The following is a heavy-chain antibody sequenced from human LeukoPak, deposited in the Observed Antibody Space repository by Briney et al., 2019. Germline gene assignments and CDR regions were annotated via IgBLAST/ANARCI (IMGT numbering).Heavy chain of an antibody. Sequence: GGSLRLSCAASGFTVSSNYMSWVRQAPGKGLEWVSVIYSGGSTYYADSVKGRFTISRDNAKNSLYLQMSSLRAEDTAVYYCAKGIYCSGGSCYTYGMDVWGQGTTVTVSS. V-gene: IGHV3-53*01. J-gene: IGHJ6*02. CDR1: GFTVSSNY. CDR2: IYSGGST. D-gene: IGHD2-15*01. CDR3: AKGIYCSGGSCYTYGMDV.